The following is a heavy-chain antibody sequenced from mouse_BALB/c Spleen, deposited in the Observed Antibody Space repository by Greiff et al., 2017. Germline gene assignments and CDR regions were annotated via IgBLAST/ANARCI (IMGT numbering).Heavy chain of an antibody. CDR3: TRWGYDEGAWFAY. D-gene: IGHD2-14*01. Sequence: QVQLQQSGAELVKPGASVKLSCKASGYTFTSYYMYWVKQRPGQGLEWIGEINPSNGGTNFNEKFKSKATLTVDKSSSTAYMQLSSLTSEDSAVYYCTRWGYDEGAWFAYWGQGTLVTVS. CDR2: INPSNGGT. V-gene: IGHV1S81*02. J-gene: IGHJ3*01. CDR1: GYTFTSYY.